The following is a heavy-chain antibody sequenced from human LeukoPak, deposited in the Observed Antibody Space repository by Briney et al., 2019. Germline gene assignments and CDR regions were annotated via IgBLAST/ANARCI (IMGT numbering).Heavy chain of an antibody. D-gene: IGHD3-10*01. V-gene: IGHV4-59*11. CDR3: ARGLVVRSYYYYYMDV. J-gene: IGHJ6*03. Sequence: SETLSLTCTVSGGSISSHYWSWIRQPPGKGLEWIGYIYYSGSTNYNPSLKSRVTISVDTSKNQFSLKLSSVTAADTAVYYCARGLVVRSYYYYYMDVWGKGTTVTVSS. CDR1: GGSISSHY. CDR2: IYYSGST.